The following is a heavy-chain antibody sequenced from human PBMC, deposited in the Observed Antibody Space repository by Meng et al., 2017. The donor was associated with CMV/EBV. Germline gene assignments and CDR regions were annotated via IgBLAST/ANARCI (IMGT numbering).Heavy chain of an antibody. CDR3: ARDLFGVVSTHTYYYYGMDV. Sequence: GSLRLSCTVSGGSISSRSYYWGWIRQPPGKGLEWIGSIYYSGSTYYNPSLKSRVTISVDTSKNQFSLKLSSVTAADTALYYCARDLFGVVSTHTYYYYGMDVWGQGTTVTVSS. CDR2: IYYSGST. CDR1: GGSISSRSYY. D-gene: IGHD3-3*01. V-gene: IGHV4-39*07. J-gene: IGHJ6*02.